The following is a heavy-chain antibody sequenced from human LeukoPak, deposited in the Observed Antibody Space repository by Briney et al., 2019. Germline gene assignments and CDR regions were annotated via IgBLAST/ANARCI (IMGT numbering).Heavy chain of an antibody. V-gene: IGHV3-30*18. CDR1: GFTFSSYA. Sequence: GGSLRLSCAASGFTFSSYAMHWVRKAPGKGLEWVALISYDGSDKYYADSVKGRFTISRDNSKNTLYMQMNSLRDEDTAVYYCAKDSVFSYYVSGSYRYFDYWGQGTLVTVSS. CDR2: ISYDGSDK. J-gene: IGHJ4*02. CDR3: AKDSVFSYYVSGSYRYFDY. D-gene: IGHD3-10*01.